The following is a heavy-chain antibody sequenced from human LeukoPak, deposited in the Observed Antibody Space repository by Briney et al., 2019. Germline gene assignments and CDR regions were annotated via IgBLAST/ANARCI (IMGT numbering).Heavy chain of an antibody. Sequence: SETLSLTCTVSGGSISSGDYYWSWIRQPPGKGLEWIGYIYYSGSTYYNPSLKSRVTISVDTSKNQFSLKLSSVTAADTAVYYCASLTYSSSLYFDYWGQGTLVTVSS. V-gene: IGHV4-30-4*02. J-gene: IGHJ4*02. CDR2: IYYSGST. CDR1: GGSISSGDYY. D-gene: IGHD6-6*01. CDR3: ASLTYSSSLYFDY.